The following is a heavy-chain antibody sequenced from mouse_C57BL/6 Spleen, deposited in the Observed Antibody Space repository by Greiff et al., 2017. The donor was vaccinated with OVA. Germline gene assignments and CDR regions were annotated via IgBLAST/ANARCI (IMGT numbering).Heavy chain of an antibody. CDR2: ISYDGSN. J-gene: IGHJ4*01. D-gene: IGHD2-1*01. V-gene: IGHV3-6*01. CDR1: GYSITSGYY. CDR3: ARGEGNYLAMDY. Sequence: EVQLVESGPGLVKPSQSLSLTCSVTGYSITSGYYWNWIRQFPGNKLEWMGYISYDGSNNYNPSLKNRISITRDTSKNQFFLKLNSVTTEDTATYYCARGEGNYLAMDYWGQGTSVTVSS.